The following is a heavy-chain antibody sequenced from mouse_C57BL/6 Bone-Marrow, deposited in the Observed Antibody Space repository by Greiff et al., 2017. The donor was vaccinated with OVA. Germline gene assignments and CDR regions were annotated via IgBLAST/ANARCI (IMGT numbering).Heavy chain of an antibody. J-gene: IGHJ4*01. CDR1: GYTFTEYT. Sequence: QVQLQQSGAELVKPGALVKLSCKASGYTFTEYTIHWVKQRSGQGLEWIGWFYPGSGSIKYNEKFKDKATLTADKSSSTVYMELSRLTSEDSAVYFCARHEEVGDYYGNHGAMDYWGQGTSVTVSS. CDR3: ARHEEVGDYYGNHGAMDY. CDR2: FYPGSGSI. D-gene: IGHD2-1*01. V-gene: IGHV1-62-2*01.